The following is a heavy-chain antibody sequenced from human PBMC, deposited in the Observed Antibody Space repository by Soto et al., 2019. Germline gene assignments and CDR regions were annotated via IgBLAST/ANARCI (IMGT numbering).Heavy chain of an antibody. CDR3: AREKAAAGVPPHAPPDY. CDR1: GGTFSSYT. CDR2: IIPILGIA. J-gene: IGHJ4*02. Sequence: SVKVSCKASGGTFSSYTISWVRQAPGQGLEWMGRIIPILGIANYAQKFQGRVTITADKSTSTAYMELSSLRSEDTAVYYCAREKAAAGVPPHAPPDYWGQGTLVTVSS. V-gene: IGHV1-69*04. D-gene: IGHD6-13*01.